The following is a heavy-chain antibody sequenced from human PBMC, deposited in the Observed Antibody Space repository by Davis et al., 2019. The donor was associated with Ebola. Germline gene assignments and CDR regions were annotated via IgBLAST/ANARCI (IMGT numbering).Heavy chain of an antibody. D-gene: IGHD3-10*01. CDR3: ARVPTIITQWDPVDAFDI. J-gene: IGHJ3*02. CDR1: GGSISSYY. Sequence: PSETLSLTCTVSGGSISSYYWSWIRQPPGKGLEWIGYIYYSGSTNYNPSLKSRVSMSVDTSRNQFSLKVTSVTAADTAVYYCARVPTIITQWDPVDAFDIWGQGTMVTVSS. CDR2: IYYSGST. V-gene: IGHV4-59*01.